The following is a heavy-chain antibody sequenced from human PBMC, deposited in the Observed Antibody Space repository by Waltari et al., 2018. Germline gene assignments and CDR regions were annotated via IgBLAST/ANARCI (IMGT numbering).Heavy chain of an antibody. CDR2: IIPILGIA. Sequence: QVQLVQSGAEVKKPGSSVKVSCKASGGTFSSYAISWVRQAPGQGLEWTGGIIPILGIANYAQKFQGRVTITADESTSTAYMELSSLRSEDTAVYYCARDRNYYDSSGYPFDYWGQGTLVTVSS. CDR1: GGTFSSYA. J-gene: IGHJ4*02. V-gene: IGHV1-69*04. D-gene: IGHD3-22*01. CDR3: ARDRNYYDSSGYPFDY.